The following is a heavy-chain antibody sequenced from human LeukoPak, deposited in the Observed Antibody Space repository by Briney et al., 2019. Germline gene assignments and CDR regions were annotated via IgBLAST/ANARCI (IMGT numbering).Heavy chain of an antibody. CDR2: IIPIFGTA. V-gene: IGHV1-69*13. D-gene: IGHD3-3*01. CDR1: GYTFTSYG. CDR3: ASPQPVYLEGGLDY. J-gene: IGHJ4*02. Sequence: GASVKVSCKASGYTFTSYGISWVRQAPGQGLEWMGGIIPIFGTANYAQKFQGRVTITADESTSTAYMELSSLRSEDTAVYYCASPQPVYLEGGLDYWGQGTLVTVSS.